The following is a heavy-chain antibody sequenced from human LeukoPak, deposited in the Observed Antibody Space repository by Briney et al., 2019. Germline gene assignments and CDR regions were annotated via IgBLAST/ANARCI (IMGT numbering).Heavy chain of an antibody. CDR1: GFTFDDYA. J-gene: IGHJ4*02. D-gene: IGHD1-26*01. CDR2: ISWNSGDI. V-gene: IGHV3-9*01. CDR3: AKDISVELGYYFDY. Sequence: GGSLRLSCTASGFTFDDYAMHWVRQAPGKGLEWVSGISWNSGDIGYADSVKGRFTISRDNAKNSLYLQMNSLRAEDTAFYYCAKDISVELGYYFDYWGQGTLVTVSS.